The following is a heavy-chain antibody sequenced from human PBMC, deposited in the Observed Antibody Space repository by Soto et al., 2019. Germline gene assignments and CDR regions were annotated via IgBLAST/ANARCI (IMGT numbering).Heavy chain of an antibody. CDR3: ARGWSGWRVWLDY. Sequence: QVQLQQWGAGLLKPSETLSLTCAVYGGSVSGYYWSWIRQPPGKGLEWIGEINHSGSTNYNPSLKSRVTISVDTSKNQFSLKLSSVTAADTAVYYCARGWSGWRVWLDYWGQGTLVTVSS. D-gene: IGHD6-19*01. J-gene: IGHJ4*02. V-gene: IGHV4-34*01. CDR1: GGSVSGYY. CDR2: INHSGST.